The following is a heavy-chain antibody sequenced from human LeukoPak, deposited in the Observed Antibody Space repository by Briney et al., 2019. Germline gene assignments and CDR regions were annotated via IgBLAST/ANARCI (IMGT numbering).Heavy chain of an antibody. D-gene: IGHD3-22*01. V-gene: IGHV3-15*01. CDR3: TTGEPDSSGEDWAPWYFDY. J-gene: IGHJ4*02. Sequence: GGSLSLLCAASGFTLSNAWVSGVRQATGGGVVWVGRIKCKTDGRTTEYAAPVKRRITISRDDSKNTLYLQMSSLKTEDTAVYYCTTGEPDSSGEDWAPWYFDYWGQRTLVTVSS. CDR1: GFTLSNAW. CDR2: IKCKTDGRTT.